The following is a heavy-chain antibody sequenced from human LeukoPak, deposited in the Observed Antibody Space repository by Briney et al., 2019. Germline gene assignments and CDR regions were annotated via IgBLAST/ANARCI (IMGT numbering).Heavy chain of an antibody. CDR1: GYTFTSYG. CDR3: ARVPQLRYFDWLQFRGNWFDP. J-gene: IGHJ5*02. CDR2: ISAYNGNT. V-gene: IGHV1-18*01. Sequence: ASVKVSCKASGYTFTSYGISWVRQAPGQGLEWMGWISAYNGNTNYAQKLQGRVTMTTDTSTSTAYMELRSLRSDDTAVYYCARVPQLRYFDWLQFRGNWFDPWGQGTLFTVSS. D-gene: IGHD3-9*01.